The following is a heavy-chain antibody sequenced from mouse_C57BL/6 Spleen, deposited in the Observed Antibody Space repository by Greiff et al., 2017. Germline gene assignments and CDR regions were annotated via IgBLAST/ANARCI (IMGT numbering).Heavy chain of an antibody. D-gene: IGHD4-1*01. CDR3: ARTGTEYYFDY. CDR1: GSAFGSSW. V-gene: IGHV1-82*01. J-gene: IGHJ2*01. Sequence: QVQLQQSGPELVKPGASVKISCKASGSAFGSSWMNGVKQRPGKGLDGIGGFYPGDGDTNYNGKFKGKATLTADKSSSTAYMQLSSLTSEDSAVYFCARTGTEYYFDYWGQGTTLTVSS. CDR2: FYPGDGDT.